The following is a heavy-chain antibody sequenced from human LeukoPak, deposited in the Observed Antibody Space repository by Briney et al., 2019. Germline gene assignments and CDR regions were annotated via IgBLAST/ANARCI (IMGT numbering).Heavy chain of an antibody. J-gene: IGHJ4*02. V-gene: IGHV4-38-2*02. CDR1: GYSISSGYY. CDR3: ARVERRGWYY. CDR2: IYHSGST. Sequence: PSETLSLTCTVSGYSISSGYYWGWIRQPPGKGLEWIGSIYHSGSTYYNPSLKSRVTISVDTSKNQFSLKLSSVTAADTAVYYCARVERRGWYYWGQGTLVTVSS.